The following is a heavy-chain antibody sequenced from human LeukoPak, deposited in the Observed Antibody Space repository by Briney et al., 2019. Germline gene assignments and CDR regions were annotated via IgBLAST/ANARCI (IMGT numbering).Heavy chain of an antibody. CDR3: AKDGLQSSERLPPLNY. Sequence: GGSLTLSCAASGFTFSSYAMSWVRQAPGKGLEWVSRISGNAGSTYYADSVKGRFTISRDITKNTLYLQMNSLRAEDTATYYCAKDGLQSSERLPPLNYWGQGSLVTVSS. CDR2: ISGNAGST. J-gene: IGHJ4*02. CDR1: GFTFSSYA. D-gene: IGHD3-3*01. V-gene: IGHV3-23*01.